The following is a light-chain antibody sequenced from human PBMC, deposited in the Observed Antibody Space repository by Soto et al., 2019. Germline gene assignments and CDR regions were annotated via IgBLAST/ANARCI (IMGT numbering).Light chain of an antibody. CDR2: KAS. CDR3: QQFNNYPWT. J-gene: IGKJ1*01. V-gene: IGKV1-5*03. CDR1: QSISSY. Sequence: DIQMTQSPSSLSASVGDRVTITCRASQSISSYLNWYQQKPGKAPKLLIYKASSLESGVPSRFSGSGSGTEFTLTISSLQPDDFATYYCQQFNNYPWTFGQGTRVEIK.